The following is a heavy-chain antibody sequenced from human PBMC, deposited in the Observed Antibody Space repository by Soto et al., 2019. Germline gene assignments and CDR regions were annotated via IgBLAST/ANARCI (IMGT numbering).Heavy chain of an antibody. D-gene: IGHD3-3*01. CDR1: GFTFSSYG. Sequence: GGSLRLSCAASGFTFSSYGMHWVRQAPGKGLEWVAVISYDGSNKYYADSVKGRFTISRDNSKNTLYLQMNSLRAEDTAVYYCARDQSTIFGVVGYWGQGTLVTVSS. J-gene: IGHJ4*02. V-gene: IGHV3-30*03. CDR2: ISYDGSNK. CDR3: ARDQSTIFGVVGY.